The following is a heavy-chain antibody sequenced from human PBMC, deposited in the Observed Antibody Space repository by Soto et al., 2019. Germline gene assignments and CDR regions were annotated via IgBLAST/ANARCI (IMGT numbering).Heavy chain of an antibody. Sequence: GGSLRLSCAASGFTVSSNYMSWVRQAPGKGLEWVSVIYSGGSTYYADSVKGRFTISRDNSKNTLYLQMNSLRAEDTAVYYCARLVLWFGELWFDPWGQGTLVTV. CDR2: IYSGGST. J-gene: IGHJ5*02. CDR1: GFTVSSNY. CDR3: ARLVLWFGELWFDP. D-gene: IGHD3-10*01. V-gene: IGHV3-66*04.